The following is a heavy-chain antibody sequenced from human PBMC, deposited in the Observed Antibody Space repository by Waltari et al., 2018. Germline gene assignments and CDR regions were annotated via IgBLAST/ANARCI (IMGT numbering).Heavy chain of an antibody. Sequence: QLQLQESGPGLVKPSETLSLTCTVSGGSISSSSYYWGWIRQPPGKGLEWIGSIYHSGSTYYNPSLKSRVTISVDTSKNQFSLKLSSVTAADTAVYYCAREGTKIAARRGLVGWFDPWGQGTLVTVSS. J-gene: IGHJ5*02. CDR2: IYHSGST. D-gene: IGHD6-6*01. CDR3: AREGTKIAARRGLVGWFDP. CDR1: GGSISSSSYY. V-gene: IGHV4-39*07.